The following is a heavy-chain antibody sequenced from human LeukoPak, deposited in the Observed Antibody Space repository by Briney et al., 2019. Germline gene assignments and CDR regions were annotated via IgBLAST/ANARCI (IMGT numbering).Heavy chain of an antibody. CDR2: IWYDGSNK. V-gene: IGHV3-33*01. CDR1: GFTFSSYG. CDR3: ARLGGLRPFDY. D-gene: IGHD1-26*01. J-gene: IGHJ4*02. Sequence: GGSLRLSCAASGFTFSSYGMHWVRQAPGKGLEWVAVIWYDGSNKYYADSVKGRFTISRDNSKNTLYLQMNSLRAEDTAVYYCARLGGLRPFDYWGQGTLVTVSS.